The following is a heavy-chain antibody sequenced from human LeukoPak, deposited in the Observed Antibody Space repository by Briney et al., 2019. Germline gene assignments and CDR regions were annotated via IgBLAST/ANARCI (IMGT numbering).Heavy chain of an antibody. D-gene: IGHD1-26*01. J-gene: IGHJ4*02. CDR3: ARRPRVGANPFDY. Sequence: SLKVSSTASGYTFTRYYIHCVRQAPGDRLQWMGIINPSGGSTSYAQKFQGRVTMTRDMSTSTVCMELSSLRSEDTAVYYCARRPRVGANPFDYWGQGTLVTVSS. CDR1: GYTFTRYY. CDR2: INPSGGST. V-gene: IGHV1-46*01.